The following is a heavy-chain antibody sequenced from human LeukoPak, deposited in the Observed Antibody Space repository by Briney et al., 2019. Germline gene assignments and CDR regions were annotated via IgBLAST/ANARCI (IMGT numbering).Heavy chain of an antibody. V-gene: IGHV1-46*01. CDR1: GYTFTSYY. J-gene: IGHJ5*02. Sequence: ASVKASCKASGYTFTSYYIHWVRQAPGQGLEWMGIINPSGGSTRYAKKFQGRVTMNRDTSIKTVYMEMSSLRSEDTAGYYCARDHLITATTTWFDPWGQGTLVTVSS. D-gene: IGHD1-7*01. CDR2: INPSGGST. CDR3: ARDHLITATTTWFDP.